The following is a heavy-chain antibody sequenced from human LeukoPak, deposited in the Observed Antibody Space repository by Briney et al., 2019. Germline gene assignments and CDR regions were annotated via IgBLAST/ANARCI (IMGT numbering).Heavy chain of an antibody. CDR2: MVPMFGTP. CDR1: GYTFTSYG. V-gene: IGHV1-69*05. CDR3: ARGGETAAGISSAFDY. D-gene: IGHD6-13*01. J-gene: IGHJ4*02. Sequence: SVKVSCKASGYTFTSYGISWVRQAPGQGLEWTGAMVPMFGTPNYAQKFQGRVTITTDESTTTSYMELSNLKSEDTAVYYCARGGETAAGISSAFDYRGQGTLVTVSS.